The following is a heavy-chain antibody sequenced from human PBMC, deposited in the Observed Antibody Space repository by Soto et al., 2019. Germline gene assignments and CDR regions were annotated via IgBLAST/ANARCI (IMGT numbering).Heavy chain of an antibody. J-gene: IGHJ5*02. D-gene: IGHD5-18*01. CDR1: GYTFTTSW. Sequence: GASLKISRKTSGYTFTTSWINWVRQKAGKGLEWMGRIDPSDSFTNYSPSLEGHVTFSVDKSISTAYLQWSSLKASDTAMYYCARGGLGYGNWFDPWGQGTLVTVSS. V-gene: IGHV5-10-1*01. CDR2: IDPSDSFT. CDR3: ARGGLGYGNWFDP.